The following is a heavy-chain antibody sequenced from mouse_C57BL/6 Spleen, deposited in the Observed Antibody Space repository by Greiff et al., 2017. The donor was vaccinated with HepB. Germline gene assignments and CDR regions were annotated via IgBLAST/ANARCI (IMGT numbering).Heavy chain of an antibody. V-gene: IGHV1-20*01. CDR2: INPYNGDT. CDR3: ARSGIGYYGPFDY. Sequence: EVQGVESGPELVKPGDSVKISCKASGYSFTGYFMNWVMQSHGKSLEWIGRINPYNGDTFYNQKFKGKATLTVDKSSSTAHMELRSLTSEDSAVYYCARSGIGYYGPFDYWGQGTTLTVSS. CDR1: GYSFTGYF. D-gene: IGHD1-1*01. J-gene: IGHJ2*01.